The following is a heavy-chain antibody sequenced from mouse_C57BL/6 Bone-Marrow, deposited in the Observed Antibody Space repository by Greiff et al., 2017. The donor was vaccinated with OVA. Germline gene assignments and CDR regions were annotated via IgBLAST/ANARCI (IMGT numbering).Heavy chain of an antibody. CDR2: FVPPDSYT. V-gene: IGHV1-69*01. CDR1: GYTFTSYW. D-gene: IGHD2-2*01. Sequence: VQLQQPGAELVMPGASVKLSCKASGYTFTSYWMHWVKQRPRQGLEWFGEFVPPDSYTNYNQTFKGKYTLTVDKSSSTAYMLLSSLTSEDSAVYYCARGMVTTMAYWGQGTLVTVSA. CDR3: ARGMVTTMAY. J-gene: IGHJ3*01.